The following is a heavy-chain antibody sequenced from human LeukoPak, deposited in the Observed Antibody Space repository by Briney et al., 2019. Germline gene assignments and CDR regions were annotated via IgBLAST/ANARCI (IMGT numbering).Heavy chain of an antibody. J-gene: IGHJ1*01. CDR3: VRHYYDSGTAKGYFQH. CDR1: GGSLTSYY. Sequence: SETLSLTCAVSGGSLTSYYWSWIWQPPRAGPEWICHIYYTGSTNYNPSPKSRVTISLDSSTNQFSLNLNSLTTADTAVYYCVRHYYDSGTAKGYFQHWGQGTLVTVSS. D-gene: IGHD3-10*01. V-gene: IGHV4-59*01. CDR2: IYYTGST.